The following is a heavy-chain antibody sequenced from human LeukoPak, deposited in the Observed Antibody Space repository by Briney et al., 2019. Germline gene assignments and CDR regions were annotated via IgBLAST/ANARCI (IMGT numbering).Heavy chain of an antibody. CDR2: IYYSGST. V-gene: IGHV4-39*01. CDR3: ARPRTMIVVVDAFDI. CDR1: GGSISSSSYY. D-gene: IGHD3-22*01. Sequence: SETLSLTCTVSGGSISSSSYYWGWIRQPPGEGLEWIGSIYYSGSTYYNPSLKSRVTISVDTSKNQFSLKLSSVTAADTAVYYCARPRTMIVVVDAFDIWGQGTMVTVSS. J-gene: IGHJ3*02.